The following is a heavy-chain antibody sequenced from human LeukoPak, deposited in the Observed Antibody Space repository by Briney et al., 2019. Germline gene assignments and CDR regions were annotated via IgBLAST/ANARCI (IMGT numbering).Heavy chain of an antibody. J-gene: IGHJ6*02. V-gene: IGHV3-23*01. CDR1: GFTFSSYA. CDR2: ISGSGGST. D-gene: IGHD2-2*01. CDR3: AKDAPPPDIVVVPAAKGHYYGMDV. Sequence: GGSLRLSCAASGFTFSSYAMSWVRQALGKGLEWVSAISGSGGSTYYADSVEGRFTISRDNSKNTLYLQMNSLRAEDTAVYYCAKDAPPPDIVVVPAAKGHYYGMDVWGQGTTVTVSS.